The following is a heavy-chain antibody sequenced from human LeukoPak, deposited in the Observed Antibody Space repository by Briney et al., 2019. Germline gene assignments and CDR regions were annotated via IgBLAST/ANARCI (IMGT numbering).Heavy chain of an antibody. V-gene: IGHV4-34*01. J-gene: IGHJ4*02. CDR1: GGSFNGYY. CDR3: ARVNNYGSGSYYY. Sequence: SETLSLTCAVYGGSFNGYYWSWIRQPPGKGLEWIGEINHSGSTNYSPSLKSRVTLSVDTSKNQFSLKLSSVTAADTAVYYCARVNNYGSGSYYYWGQGTLVTVSS. D-gene: IGHD3-10*01. CDR2: INHSGST.